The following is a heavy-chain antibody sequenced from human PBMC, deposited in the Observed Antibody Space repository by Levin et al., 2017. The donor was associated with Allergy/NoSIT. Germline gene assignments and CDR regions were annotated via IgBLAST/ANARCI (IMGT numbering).Heavy chain of an antibody. J-gene: IGHJ3*02. D-gene: IGHD3-22*01. CDR2: IYYSGST. CDR1: GGSISSSSYY. CDR3: ASAVYYYDSSGYFYDAFDI. V-gene: IGHV4-39*01. Sequence: SETLSLTCTVSGGSISSSSYYWGWIRQPPGKGLEWIGSIYYSGSTYYNPSLKSRVTISVDTSKNQFSLKLSSVTAADTAVYYCASAVYYYDSSGYFYDAFDIWGQGTMVTVSS.